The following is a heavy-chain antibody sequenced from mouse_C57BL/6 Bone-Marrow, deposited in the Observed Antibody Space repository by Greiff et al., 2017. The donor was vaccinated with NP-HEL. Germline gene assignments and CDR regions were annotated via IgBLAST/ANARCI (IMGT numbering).Heavy chain of an antibody. CDR1: GFNIKDYY. Sequence: EVQLQQSGAELVRPGASVKLSCTASGFNIKDYYMPWVKQRPEPGLEWIGRIDPEDGATAYAPKFQGTATMTAAPSSNTAYLQLRSLTSEDTAVSYCTTWGDDPAWVAYWGQGTLVTVSA. J-gene: IGHJ3*01. CDR2: IDPEDGAT. V-gene: IGHV14-1*01. CDR3: TTWGDDPAWVAY.